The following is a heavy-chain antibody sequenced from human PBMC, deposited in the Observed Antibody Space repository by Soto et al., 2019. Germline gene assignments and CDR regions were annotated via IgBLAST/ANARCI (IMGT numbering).Heavy chain of an antibody. J-gene: IGHJ6*02. Sequence: ASVKVSCKASGYTFTGYYMHWVRQAPGQGLEWMGWINPNSGGTNYAQKFQGWVTMTRDTSISTAYMELSRLRSDDTAVYYCARGAGGYYYYYGMDVWGQGTTVTVSS. CDR2: INPNSGGT. CDR1: GYTFTGYY. V-gene: IGHV1-2*04. CDR3: ARGAGGYYYYYGMDV. D-gene: IGHD1-26*01.